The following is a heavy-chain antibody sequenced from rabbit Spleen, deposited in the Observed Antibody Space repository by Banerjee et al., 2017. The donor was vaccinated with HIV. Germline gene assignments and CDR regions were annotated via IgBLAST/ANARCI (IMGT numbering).Heavy chain of an antibody. Sequence: QEQLEESGGGLVQPEGSLTLTCKASGLDFSSSYWICWVRQAPGKGLEWISCIAGSSSGFTYSATWAKGRFTISKTSSTTVTLQMTSLTAADTATYFCARDTGSSFSSYGMDLWGPGTLVTVS. CDR1: GLDFSSSYW. J-gene: IGHJ6*01. D-gene: IGHD8-1*01. CDR3: ARDTGSSFSSYGMDL. CDR2: IAGSSSGFT. V-gene: IGHV1S45*01.